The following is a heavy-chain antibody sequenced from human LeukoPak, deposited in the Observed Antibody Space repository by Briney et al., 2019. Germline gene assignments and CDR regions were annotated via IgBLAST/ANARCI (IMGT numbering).Heavy chain of an antibody. J-gene: IGHJ3*02. CDR2: ISAYNGNT. V-gene: IGHV1-18*01. Sequence: ASVKVSCKASGYTFTSYGISWVRQAPGQGLEWMGWISAYNGNTNYAQKLQGRVTMTTDTSTRTAYMELRSLRSDDTAVYYCARDGARYSGSYSGRYLGAFDIWGQGTMVTVPS. D-gene: IGHD1-26*01. CDR3: ARDGARYSGSYSGRYLGAFDI. CDR1: GYTFTSYG.